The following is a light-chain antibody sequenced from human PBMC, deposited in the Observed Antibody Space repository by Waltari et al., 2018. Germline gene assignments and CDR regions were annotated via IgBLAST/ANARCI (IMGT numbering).Light chain of an antibody. Sequence: DIVMTQSPDSLAASLGERATINCKSSQSVLYTSNNKNYLTWYQQKPGQPPKLLIYWASTRESGVPDRFSGSGSGTDFTLTISSLRAEDVAVYYCQQYYSMPLTFGGGTKVEIK. CDR3: QQYYSMPLT. J-gene: IGKJ4*01. V-gene: IGKV4-1*01. CDR1: QSVLYTSNNKNY. CDR2: WAS.